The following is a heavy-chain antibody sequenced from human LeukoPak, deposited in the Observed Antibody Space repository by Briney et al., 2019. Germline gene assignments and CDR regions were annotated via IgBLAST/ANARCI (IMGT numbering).Heavy chain of an antibody. V-gene: IGHV3-66*02. Sequence: GGSLRLSCPASGFTVSSNYMSWVRQAPGKGLEWVSVIYSGGSTYYADSVKGRFTISRDNSKNTLYLQMNSLRAEETAVYYCARALDYDSSGYSGILRWYCGQGTLVTVSS. CDR3: ARALDYDSSGYSGILRWY. CDR1: GFTVSSNY. J-gene: IGHJ4*02. CDR2: IYSGGST. D-gene: IGHD3-22*01.